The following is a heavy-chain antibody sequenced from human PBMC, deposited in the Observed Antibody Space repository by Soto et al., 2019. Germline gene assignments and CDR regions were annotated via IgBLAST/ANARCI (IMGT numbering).Heavy chain of an antibody. CDR3: ARDGYYYDSSGYYYNWFDP. CDR2: IYYSGST. CDR1: GGSISSGDYY. J-gene: IGHJ5*02. Sequence: SETLSLTCTVSGGSISSGDYYWSWIRQPPGKGLEWIGYIYYSGSTYYNPSLKSRVTISVDTSKNQFSLKLSSVTAADTAVYYCARDGYYYDSSGYYYNWFDPWGQVTLVTVSS. V-gene: IGHV4-30-4*01. D-gene: IGHD3-22*01.